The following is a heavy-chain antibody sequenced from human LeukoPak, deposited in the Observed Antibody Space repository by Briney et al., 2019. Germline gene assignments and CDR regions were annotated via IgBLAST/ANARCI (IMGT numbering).Heavy chain of an antibody. D-gene: IGHD3-22*01. CDR2: VASDGSYK. V-gene: IGHV3-30*04. J-gene: IGHJ4*02. Sequence: PGGSLRLACAAAGFTFRSYAIHWVSQAPGRWLEWVTIVASDGSYKNYAVSVKARFTLSRDNSKNTLYLKMNSLSPEDTAVYYCARGLVYYYDSTAYFLDYWGQGTLVTVSS. CDR1: GFTFRSYA. CDR3: ARGLVYYYDSTAYFLDY.